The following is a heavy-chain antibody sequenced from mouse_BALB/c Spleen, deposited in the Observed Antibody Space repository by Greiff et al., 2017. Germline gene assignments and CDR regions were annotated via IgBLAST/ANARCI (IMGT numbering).Heavy chain of an antibody. CDR1: GYTFPSYV. CDR2: INPYNDGI. J-gene: IGHJ4*01. V-gene: IGHV1-14*01. D-gene: IGHD2-2*01. Sequence: EVQLQQSGPDLVKPGASVKMSCKASGYTFPSYVMHWVRQKPGQGLEWIGYINPYNDGIKYNEKFKGKATLTSDKSASTAYMELSSLTSEDSAVYYCARFYGYDEAMDYWGQGTAVTVSS. CDR3: ARFYGYDEAMDY.